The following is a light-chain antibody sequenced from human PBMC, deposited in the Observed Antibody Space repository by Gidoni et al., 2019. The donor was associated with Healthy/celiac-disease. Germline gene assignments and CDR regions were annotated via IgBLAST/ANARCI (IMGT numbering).Light chain of an antibody. Sequence: IRMTQSPSSFSASTGDRVTITCRASQGISSYLAWYRQKPGKAPKLLIYAASTLQSGVPSRFSGSGSGTDFTLTISCLQSEDFATYYCQQYYSYPWTFXXXTKVEIK. J-gene: IGKJ1*01. V-gene: IGKV1-8*01. CDR1: QGISSY. CDR3: QQYYSYPWT. CDR2: AAS.